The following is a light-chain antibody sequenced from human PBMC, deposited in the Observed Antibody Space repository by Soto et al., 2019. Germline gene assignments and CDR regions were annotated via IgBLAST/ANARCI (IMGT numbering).Light chain of an antibody. Sequence: EIVMTQSPATLSVSPGERATLSCRASQSVSINLAWYQQKPGQAPRLLIYGASTRATGIPARFSGSGSGTEFTLTISSLQSEDFAVYYCQQRSNWPSITFGQGTRLEIK. V-gene: IGKV3-15*01. CDR1: QSVSIN. CDR3: QQRSNWPSIT. J-gene: IGKJ5*01. CDR2: GAS.